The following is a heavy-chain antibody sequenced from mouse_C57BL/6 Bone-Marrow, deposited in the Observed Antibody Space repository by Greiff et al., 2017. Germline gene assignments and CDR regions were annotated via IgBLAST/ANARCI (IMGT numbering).Heavy chain of an antibody. CDR2: INPGSGGT. CDR3: ARSKYWDSWFAY. Sequence: QVQLKESGAELVRPGTSVKVSCKASGYAFTNYLIEWVKQRPGQGLEWIGVINPGSGGTNYNEKFKGKATLTADKSSSTAYMQLSSLTSEDSAVYFCARSKYWDSWFAYWGRGTLVTVSA. CDR1: GYAFTNYL. V-gene: IGHV1-54*01. D-gene: IGHD4-1*01. J-gene: IGHJ3*01.